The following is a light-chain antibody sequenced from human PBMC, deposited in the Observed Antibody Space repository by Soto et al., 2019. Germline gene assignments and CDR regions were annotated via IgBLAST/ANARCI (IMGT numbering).Light chain of an antibody. J-gene: IGKJ1*01. CDR2: DAS. Sequence: EIRVTQSPSNPVFSLRDKVTITFRASQSTNDWLAWYQQKPGKAPKVLIYDASSLQSGVPSRFSGSGSGTEFTLTIDSLQPDDVATYYCLRYNAFPQTLGHGTKV. CDR3: LRYNAFPQT. CDR1: QSTNDW. V-gene: IGKV1-5*01.